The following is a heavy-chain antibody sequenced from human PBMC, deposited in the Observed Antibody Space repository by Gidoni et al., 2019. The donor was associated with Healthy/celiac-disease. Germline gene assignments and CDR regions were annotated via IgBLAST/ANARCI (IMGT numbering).Heavy chain of an antibody. V-gene: IGHV4-59*08. CDR2: IYYSGST. Sequence: QVQLQESGPGLVKPSETLSLTCTVSGGSTSSYYWSWIRQPPGKGLEWIGYIYYSGSTNYNPSLKSRVTISVDTSKNQFSLKLSSVTAADTAVYYCARHGARYDSSGSWFDPWGQGTLVTVSS. D-gene: IGHD3-22*01. CDR3: ARHGARYDSSGSWFDP. J-gene: IGHJ5*02. CDR1: GGSTSSYY.